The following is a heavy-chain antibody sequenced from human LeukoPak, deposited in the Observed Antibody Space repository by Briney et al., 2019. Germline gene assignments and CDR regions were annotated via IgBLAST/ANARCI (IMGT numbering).Heavy chain of an antibody. CDR1: GYTFSDYY. D-gene: IGHD6-13*01. CDR3: ARGGQYSSNWYGDH. Sequence: ASVKVSCKASGYTFSDYYMHWVRQAPGQGLEWMGWINPKSGVANYAQKFQGSVTMTRDTSISTAYMELSRLRSDDTAVYYCARGGQYSSNWYGDHWGQGTLVTVSS. J-gene: IGHJ4*02. V-gene: IGHV1-2*02. CDR2: INPKSGVA.